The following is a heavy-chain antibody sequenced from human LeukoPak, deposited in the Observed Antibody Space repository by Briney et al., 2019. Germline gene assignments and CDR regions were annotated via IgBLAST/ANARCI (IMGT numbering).Heavy chain of an antibody. CDR2: IIPIFGTA. Sequence: GSSVKVSCKASGGTFSSYAISWVRQAPGQGLEWMGGIIPIFGTANYAQKFQGRVTITTDESTSTAYMELSSLRSEDTAVYYCASGWSGLTGTTDYYYYMDVWGKGTTVTVSS. D-gene: IGHD1-7*01. J-gene: IGHJ6*03. CDR3: ASGWSGLTGTTDYYYYMDV. CDR1: GGTFSSYA. V-gene: IGHV1-69*05.